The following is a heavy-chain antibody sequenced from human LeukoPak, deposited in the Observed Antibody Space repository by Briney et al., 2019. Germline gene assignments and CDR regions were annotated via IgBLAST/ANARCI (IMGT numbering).Heavy chain of an antibody. D-gene: IGHD3-16*01. Sequence: GASVTVSCKASGYTFTSYGISWVRQAPGQGLEWMGWISAYNGNTNYAQKLQGRVTMTTDTSTNTAYMDLRRLRSDDTAGYYCARNWGAGHPINFDHWGQGTLVTVSS. CDR3: ARNWGAGHPINFDH. CDR2: ISAYNGNT. J-gene: IGHJ4*02. CDR1: GYTFTSYG. V-gene: IGHV1-18*01.